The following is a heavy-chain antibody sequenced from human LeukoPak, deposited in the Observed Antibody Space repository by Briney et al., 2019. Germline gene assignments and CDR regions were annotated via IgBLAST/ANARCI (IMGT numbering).Heavy chain of an antibody. CDR2: IYYSGST. J-gene: IGHJ4*02. D-gene: IGHD3-16*01. CDR3: ARLGLGDSFDY. Sequence: SETLSLTCTVSGGSLSSYYWSWIRQPPGKGLEWIGYIYYSGSTNYNPSLKSRVTISVDTSKNQFSLKLSSVTAADTAVYYCARLGLGDSFDYWGQGTLVTVSS. CDR1: GGSLSSYY. V-gene: IGHV4-59*08.